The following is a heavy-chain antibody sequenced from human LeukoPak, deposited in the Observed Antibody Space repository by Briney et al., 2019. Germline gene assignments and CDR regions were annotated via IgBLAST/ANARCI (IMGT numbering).Heavy chain of an antibody. Sequence: PGGSLRLSCSASGFTFSSYATYWVRQAPGKGLECLSVINSDGGSTYYADSVKGRFTIARDNSKNTLYLLLSSLRAEDTAVYYCVKAEFSGSYYAAFHIWGQGTMVTVSS. CDR1: GFTFSSYA. J-gene: IGHJ3*02. CDR2: INSDGGST. CDR3: VKAEFSGSYYAAFHI. V-gene: IGHV3-64D*09. D-gene: IGHD1-26*01.